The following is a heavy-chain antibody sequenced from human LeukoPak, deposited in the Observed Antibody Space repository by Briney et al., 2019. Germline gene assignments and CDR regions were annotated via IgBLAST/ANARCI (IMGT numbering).Heavy chain of an antibody. CDR3: ARYPTALGYSDY. J-gene: IGHJ4*02. Sequence: GGSLRLSCAASGFTFSDYYMSWIRQAPGKGLEWVSYISTSSSFTNYADSVKGRFTISRDNAKNSLYLQMNSLRAEDTAVYYCARYPTALGYSDYWGQGTLVTVSS. D-gene: IGHD2-21*02. CDR1: GFTFSDYY. CDR2: ISTSSSFT. V-gene: IGHV3-11*03.